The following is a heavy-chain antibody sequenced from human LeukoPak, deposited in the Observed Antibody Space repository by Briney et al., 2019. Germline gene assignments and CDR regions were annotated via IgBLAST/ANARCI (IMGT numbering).Heavy chain of an antibody. CDR3: AKDQHVVVTAIFDY. V-gene: IGHV3-23*01. CDR1: GFTFSSYA. D-gene: IGHD2-21*02. J-gene: IGHJ4*02. Sequence: GGSLRLSCAASGFTFSSYAMIWVRQAPGKGLEWVSAISGSGGSTYYADSVKGRFTISRDNSKNTLYLQMNSLRAEDTAVYYCAKDQHVVVTAIFDYWGQGTLVTVSS. CDR2: ISGSGGST.